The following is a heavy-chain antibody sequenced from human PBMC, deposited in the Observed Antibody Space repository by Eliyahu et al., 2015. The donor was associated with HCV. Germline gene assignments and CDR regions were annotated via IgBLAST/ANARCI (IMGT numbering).Heavy chain of an antibody. V-gene: IGHV3-43*02. CDR1: GFPFVDFA. J-gene: IGHJ4*02. D-gene: IGHD6-19*01. CDR2: ISGDGGST. CDR3: AKDVAGYSSGWDGYFDY. Sequence: EVQLVESGGGVVQPGGSLXLSCAASGFPFVDFAMHWVRQAPGKGLEWVSLISGDGGSTHSTDSVKGRFTISRDNSKNSLYLQMNSLRIEDTALYYCAKDVAGYSSGWDGYFDYWGQGTLVTVSS.